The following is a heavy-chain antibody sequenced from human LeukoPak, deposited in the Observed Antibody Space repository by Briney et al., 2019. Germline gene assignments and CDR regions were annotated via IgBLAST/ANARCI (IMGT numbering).Heavy chain of an antibody. CDR1: GYSISSGYY. J-gene: IGHJ4*02. D-gene: IGHD2-2*01. Sequence: SETLSLTCTVSGYSISSGYYWGWIRQPPGKGLEWIGSIYHSGSTYYNPSLKSRVTISVDTSKNQFSLKLSSVNAADTAVYYCAKSSLYCTSTSCSYYFDYWGQGTLVTVSS. CDR3: AKSSLYCTSTSCSYYFDY. CDR2: IYHSGST. V-gene: IGHV4-38-2*02.